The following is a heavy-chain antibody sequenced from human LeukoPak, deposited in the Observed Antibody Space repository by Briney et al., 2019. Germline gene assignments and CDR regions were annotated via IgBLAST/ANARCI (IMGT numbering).Heavy chain of an antibody. D-gene: IGHD6-19*01. CDR2: IYYRGRT. CDR1: GGSISGSF. J-gene: IGHJ2*01. Sequence: SGTLSLTCTVSGGSISGSFWCWIPERPGGGLEWSGHIYYRGRTNCNPSLKRRVTISVHPSKNQFPLKLSSVTAADTALYYCARRRRRGWYPLLNRCFHLWGRGTLLPVSS. V-gene: IGHV4-59*08. CDR3: ARRRRRGWYPLLNRCFHL.